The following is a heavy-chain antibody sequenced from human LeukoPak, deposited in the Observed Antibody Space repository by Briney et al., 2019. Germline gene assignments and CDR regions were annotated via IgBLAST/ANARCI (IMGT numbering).Heavy chain of an antibody. J-gene: IGHJ4*02. V-gene: IGHV4-4*09. CDR2: IYTTEST. CDR1: GGSISTYY. CDR3: ARRRTTGTTGYFDY. D-gene: IGHD1-1*01. Sequence: SETPSLTCTVSGGSISTYYWSWIRQPPGKGLEWIGYIYTTESTNCNPSLKSRVTISVDTSKNQFSLMLSSVTAADTAFYYCARRRTTGTTGYFDYWGQGILVTVSS.